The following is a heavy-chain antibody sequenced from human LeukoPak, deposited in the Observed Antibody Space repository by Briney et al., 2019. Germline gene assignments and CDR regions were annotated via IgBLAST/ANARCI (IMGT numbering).Heavy chain of an antibody. J-gene: IGHJ4*02. CDR2: ISGSGGTT. Sequence: GGSLRLSCAGSGFTFNSYTMSWVRQAPGKGLTWVSGISGSGGTTYYADSVKGRFTISRDNSKNTLYLQMNSLRAEDTAVYYCAKDHEQWLTYFDYWGRGTLVTVSS. CDR1: GFTFNSYT. CDR3: AKDHEQWLTYFDY. V-gene: IGHV3-23*01. D-gene: IGHD6-19*01.